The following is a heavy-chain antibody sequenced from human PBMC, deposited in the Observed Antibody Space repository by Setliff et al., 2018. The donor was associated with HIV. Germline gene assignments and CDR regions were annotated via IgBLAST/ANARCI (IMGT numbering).Heavy chain of an antibody. V-gene: IGHV4-39*01. J-gene: IGHJ4*02. CDR3: ATHYGWGSFYNY. CDR1: GASVTSDSYY. CDR2: IYYGGNT. Sequence: SETLSLTCTVPGASVTSDSYYWGWIRQAPGKGLEWIGSIYYGGNTYSNPSLRSRLSISIDTSKNQFSLKLFSATAADTAVYYCATHYGWGSFYNYWGQGMLVTVSS. D-gene: IGHD3-10*01.